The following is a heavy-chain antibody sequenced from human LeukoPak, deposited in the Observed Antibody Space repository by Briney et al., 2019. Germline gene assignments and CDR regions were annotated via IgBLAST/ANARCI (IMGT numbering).Heavy chain of an antibody. D-gene: IGHD1-26*01. Sequence: SETLSLTCTVSGASIRSSYWSWLRQPPGKGLEWIGYIYYTGSTNSNPSLKSRVTVSLDTSKNQFSLKLSSVTAADTAVYYCARDQMGMNWFDPWGQGTLVTVSS. CDR2: IYYTGST. J-gene: IGHJ5*02. V-gene: IGHV4-59*01. CDR1: GASIRSSY. CDR3: ARDQMGMNWFDP.